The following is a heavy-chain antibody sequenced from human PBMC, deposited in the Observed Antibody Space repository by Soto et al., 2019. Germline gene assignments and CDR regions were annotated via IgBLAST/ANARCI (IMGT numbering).Heavy chain of an antibody. D-gene: IGHD6-13*01. J-gene: IGHJ6*02. CDR3: ARDQGGMDQQLPRPYYYGMDF. Sequence: SGKVPCKSSVYTLTRYYMHLVRQAPGQGLEWRGIINPSGGSTSYAHKFQGRVTMTRDTSTSTVYMELRSLISEYTAVYYCARDQGGMDQQLPRPYYYGMDFWGQGTTVTVSS. V-gene: IGHV1-46*01. CDR2: INPSGGST. CDR1: VYTLTRYY.